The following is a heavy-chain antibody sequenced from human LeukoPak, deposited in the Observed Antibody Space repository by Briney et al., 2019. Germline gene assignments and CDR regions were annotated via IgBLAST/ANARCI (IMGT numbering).Heavy chain of an antibody. CDR3: ARGTFGVLMVYAFRFDP. V-gene: IGHV3-23*01. J-gene: IGHJ5*02. Sequence: GGSLRLSCAASGFTFSSYAMSWVRQAPGKGLEWVSGISGSGGSTYYADSVKGRFTISRDNSKNTLYLQMNSLRAEDTAVYYCARGTFGVLMVYAFRFDPWGQGTLVTVSS. CDR1: GFTFSSYA. CDR2: ISGSGGST. D-gene: IGHD2-8*01.